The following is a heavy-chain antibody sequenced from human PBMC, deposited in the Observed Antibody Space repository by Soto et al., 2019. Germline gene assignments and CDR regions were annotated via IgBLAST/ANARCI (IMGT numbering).Heavy chain of an antibody. J-gene: IGHJ4*02. CDR3: ARDFAYFDS. D-gene: IGHD3-3*01. CDR1: GGSFKSGSYS. CDR2: VYHTGRT. V-gene: IGHV4-61*01. Sequence: SETLSLTCTVSGGSFKSGSYSWSWIRQPPGKGLEWIGYVYHTGRTGYNPSLKSRVSISMDTSKNQFSLNLDSVTAADTAVYFCARDFAYFDSWGQGTLVTVSS.